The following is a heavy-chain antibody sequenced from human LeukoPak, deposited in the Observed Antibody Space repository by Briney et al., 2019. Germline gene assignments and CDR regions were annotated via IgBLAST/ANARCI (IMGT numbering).Heavy chain of an antibody. J-gene: IGHJ3*02. D-gene: IGHD4/OR15-4a*01. CDR2: ISSSSSYI. Sequence: PGGSLRLSCAASGFTFSSYSMNWVRQAPGKGLEWVSSISSSSSYIYYADSVKGRFTISRDNAKNSLYLQMNSLRAEDTAVYYCAREYGGNRGDAFDIWGQGTMVTVSS. CDR1: GFTFSSYS. V-gene: IGHV3-21*01. CDR3: AREYGGNRGDAFDI.